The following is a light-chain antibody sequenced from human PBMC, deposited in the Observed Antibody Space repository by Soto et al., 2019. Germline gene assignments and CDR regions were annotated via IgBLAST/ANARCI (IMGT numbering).Light chain of an antibody. CDR1: QSVSSN. CDR2: GAS. V-gene: IGKV3-15*01. CDR3: QQSNNWPPYT. J-gene: IGKJ2*01. Sequence: EIVMTQSPATLSVSPGETATLSCRASQSVSSNLAWYQQKPGQAPRLLIYGASTRATGIPARFSGSGSGTEFTLTISSLQSEDFAVYYCQQSNNWPPYTFGQGTKLEIK.